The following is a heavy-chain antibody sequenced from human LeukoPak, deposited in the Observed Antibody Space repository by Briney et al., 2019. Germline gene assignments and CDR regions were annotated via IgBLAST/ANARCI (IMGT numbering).Heavy chain of an antibody. V-gene: IGHV3-30*04. Sequence: GGSLRLSCAASGFTFSSYAMHWVRQAPGKGLEWVAVISYDGSNKYYADSVKGRFTISRDNSKNTLYLQMNSLRAEDTAVYYCARDRLLWFGESTYYFDYWGQGTLVTVSS. CDR1: GFTFSSYA. J-gene: IGHJ4*02. D-gene: IGHD3-10*01. CDR3: ARDRLLWFGESTYYFDY. CDR2: ISYDGSNK.